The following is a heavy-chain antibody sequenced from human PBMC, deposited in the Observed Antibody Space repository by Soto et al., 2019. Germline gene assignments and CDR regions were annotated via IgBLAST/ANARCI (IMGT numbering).Heavy chain of an antibody. V-gene: IGHV4-39*01. J-gene: IGHJ6*03. CDR1: GGSISSSSYY. CDR2: IYYSGST. CDR3: AIIAAAGRTYYYYYYMDV. Sequence: PSETLSLTCTVSGGSISSSSYYWGWIRQPPGKGLEWIGSIYYSGSTYYNPSLKSRVTISVDTSKNQFSLKLSSVTAADTAVYYFAIIAAAGRTYYYYYYMDVWGKGTTVTVSS. D-gene: IGHD6-13*01.